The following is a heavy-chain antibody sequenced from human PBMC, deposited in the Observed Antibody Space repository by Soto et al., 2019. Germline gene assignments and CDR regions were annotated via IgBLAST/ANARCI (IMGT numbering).Heavy chain of an antibody. Sequence: PSETLSLTCAVSGGSCTSNNWWTWVRQTPGQGLEWIGEIYRTGSTNYNPSLKSRVTISLDKSENQFSLKVTSLTAADTAVYYCASRDPRTSVDDWGQGTLVTVSS. J-gene: IGHJ4*02. D-gene: IGHD1-7*01. V-gene: IGHV4-4*02. CDR3: ASRDPRTSVDD. CDR1: GGSCTSNNW. CDR2: IYRTGST.